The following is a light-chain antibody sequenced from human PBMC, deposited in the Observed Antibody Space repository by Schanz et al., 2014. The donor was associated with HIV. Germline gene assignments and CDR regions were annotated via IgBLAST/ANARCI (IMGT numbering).Light chain of an antibody. V-gene: IGLV2-14*03. CDR1: SSDVGRYDY. J-gene: IGLJ2*01. CDR2: DVS. CDR3: SSYTSTNTLVV. Sequence: QSAPTQPASVSGSPGQSITISCTGTSSDVGRYDYVSWYQQHPGQAPKLIIYDVSNRPSGISYRFSGSKSGNTASLTISGLQAEDDGDYYCSSYTSTNTLVVLGGGTKLTVL.